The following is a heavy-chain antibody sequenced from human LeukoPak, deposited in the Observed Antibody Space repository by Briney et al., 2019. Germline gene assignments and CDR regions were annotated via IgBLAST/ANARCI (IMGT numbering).Heavy chain of an antibody. Sequence: GGPLRLSCAASGFTFSSFWMHWVRHAPGKGLVWVSRINSVGSSTIYADSVKGRFTISRDNAKNTLYLQMNSLRAEDTAVYYCARERTSGWDAFDFWGQGTLVTVSS. J-gene: IGHJ4*02. D-gene: IGHD6-19*01. CDR1: GFTFSSFW. CDR3: ARERTSGWDAFDF. CDR2: INSVGSST. V-gene: IGHV3-74*01.